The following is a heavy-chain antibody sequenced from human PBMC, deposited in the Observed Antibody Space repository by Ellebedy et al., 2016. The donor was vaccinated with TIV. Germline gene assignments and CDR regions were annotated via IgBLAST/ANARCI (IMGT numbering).Heavy chain of an antibody. CDR3: ARNPAGYNYEDF. Sequence: ASVQVSCKASGYTFTDYYTHWVRQAPGQGLEWMGIIIPSSGSAGYAQRFRGRVIMTTDASASTAYMELISLRSEVTAVYYCARNPAGYNYEDFWGQGTLVTVSS. V-gene: IGHV1-46*01. J-gene: IGHJ4*02. CDR1: GYTFTDYY. CDR2: IIPSSGSA. D-gene: IGHD5-24*01.